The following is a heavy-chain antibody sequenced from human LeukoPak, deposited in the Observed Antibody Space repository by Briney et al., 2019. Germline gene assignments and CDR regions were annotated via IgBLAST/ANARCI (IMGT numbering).Heavy chain of an antibody. J-gene: IGHJ3*02. CDR2: ISGSGGST. CDR1: GFSFSTYA. Sequence: PGGSLRLSCAASGFSFSTYAMSWVRQAPGKGLEWVSGISGSGGSTYYEDSVKGRFTISRDNAKNSLFLQMNSLRDEDTALYYCARGGAFDIWGQGTMVTVSS. CDR3: ARGGAFDI. V-gene: IGHV3-23*01.